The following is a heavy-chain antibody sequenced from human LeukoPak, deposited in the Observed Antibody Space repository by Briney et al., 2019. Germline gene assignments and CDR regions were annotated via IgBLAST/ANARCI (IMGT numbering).Heavy chain of an antibody. J-gene: IGHJ3*02. CDR2: IYYSGST. Sequence: SETLSLTYTVSGGSISSSSYYWGWIRQPQGKGLEWIGSIYYSGSTYYNPSLKSRVTISVDTSKNQFSLKLSSVTPADTAVYYCARDSGEGGSDGAFDIWGQGTMVTVSS. V-gene: IGHV4-39*07. D-gene: IGHD1-26*01. CDR1: GGSISSSSYY. CDR3: ARDSGEGGSDGAFDI.